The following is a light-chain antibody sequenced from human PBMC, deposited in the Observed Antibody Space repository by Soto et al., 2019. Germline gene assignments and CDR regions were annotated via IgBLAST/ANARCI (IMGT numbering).Light chain of an antibody. CDR3: QQRKNWPLT. CDR1: QSVSSY. CDR2: DAS. V-gene: IGKV3-11*01. J-gene: IGKJ4*01. Sequence: EIVLTQSPATLSLPPGERATLSCRASQSVSSYLAWYQQKPGQAPRLLIYDASNRATGIPARFSGSGSGTAFTLTISSLEPEDFAVYYCQQRKNWPLTFGGGTKVDIK.